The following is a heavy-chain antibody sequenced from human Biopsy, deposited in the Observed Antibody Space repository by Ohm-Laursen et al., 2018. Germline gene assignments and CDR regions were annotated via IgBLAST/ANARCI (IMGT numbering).Heavy chain of an antibody. CDR3: ARDRGYYSDRTVPGYFDL. CDR2: VYYTGST. CDR1: GDSISSYY. V-gene: IGHV4-59*01. J-gene: IGHJ2*01. Sequence: TLSLTCTVSGDSISSYYWRWIRQPPGKGLQWIGYVYYTGSTDYNPSLQSRVTISVDTSKNHFSLRLRSVTPADTAIYYCARDRGYYSDRTVPGYFDLWGRGTLVTVSS. D-gene: IGHD3-22*01.